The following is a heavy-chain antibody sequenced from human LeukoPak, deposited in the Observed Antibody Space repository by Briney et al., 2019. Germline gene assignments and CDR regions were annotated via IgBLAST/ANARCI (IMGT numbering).Heavy chain of an antibody. J-gene: IGHJ6*03. V-gene: IGHV1-18*01. CDR2: ISAYNGNT. CDR3: ARGPRPTYYYYDSSGAYYYMDV. D-gene: IGHD3-22*01. CDR1: GGTFSSYA. Sequence: EASVKVSCKASGGTFSSYAISWVRQAPGQGLEWMGWISAYNGNTNYAQKLQGRVTMTTDTSTSTAYMELRSLRSDDTAVYYCARGPRPTYYYYDSSGAYYYMDVWGKGTTVTISS.